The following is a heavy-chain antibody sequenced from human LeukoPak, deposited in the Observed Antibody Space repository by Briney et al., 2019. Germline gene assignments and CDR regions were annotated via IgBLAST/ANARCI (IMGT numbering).Heavy chain of an antibody. CDR2: IYYSGST. D-gene: IGHD2/OR15-2a*01. V-gene: IGHV4-59*01. J-gene: IGHJ4*02. Sequence: SETLSLTCTVSGGSISSYYWSWIRQPPGKGLEWIGYIYYSGSTNYNPSLKSRVTISVDTSKNQFSLKLNSVTAADTAVYYCARGAISYLDYWGQGTLVTVSS. CDR1: GGSISSYY. CDR3: ARGAISYLDY.